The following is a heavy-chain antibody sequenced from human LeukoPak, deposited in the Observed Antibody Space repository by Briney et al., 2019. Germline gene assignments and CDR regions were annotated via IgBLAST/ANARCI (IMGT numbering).Heavy chain of an antibody. CDR2: ISYSGST. CDR3: ARHYDMRYGMDV. J-gene: IGHJ6*02. Sequence: SETLSLTCTVSGGSISRSSYYWGWIRQSPGKGLEWIGSISYSGSTYYNPSLKSRVTISVDTSKKQVSLKVTSVTAADTAVYYCARHYDMRYGMDVWGQGTTVTVSS. D-gene: IGHD3-9*01. CDR1: GGSISRSSYY. V-gene: IGHV4-39*01.